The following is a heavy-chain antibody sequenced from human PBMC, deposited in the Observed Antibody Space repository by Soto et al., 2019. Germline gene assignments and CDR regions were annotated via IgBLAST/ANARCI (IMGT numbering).Heavy chain of an antibody. D-gene: IGHD6-19*01. CDR1: GFTFSSYA. Sequence: TGGSLRLSCAASGFTFSSYAMSWVRQAPGKGLEWVSAISGSGGSTYYADSVKGRFTISRDNSKNTLYLQMNSLRAEDTAVYYCVKDPGYSSGSTGDYWGQGTLVTVSS. CDR2: ISGSGGST. CDR3: VKDPGYSSGSTGDY. V-gene: IGHV3-23*01. J-gene: IGHJ4*02.